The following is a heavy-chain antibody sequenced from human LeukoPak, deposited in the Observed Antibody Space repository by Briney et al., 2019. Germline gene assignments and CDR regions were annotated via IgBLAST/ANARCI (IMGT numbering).Heavy chain of an antibody. CDR2: ISGGSNNI. D-gene: IGHD3-3*01. CDR3: AKNRGAAFFGMIFPDWSFDL. Sequence: GGSLRLSCAASGFTFSSYAMNWVRQAPGKGLEWVSSISGGSNNINYAGSVKGRFTTSRDNSQNTLYLQMNSLRADDTAVYYWAKNRGAAFFGMIFPDWSFDLWGRGTLVTVPS. V-gene: IGHV3-23*01. CDR1: GFTFSSYA. J-gene: IGHJ2*01.